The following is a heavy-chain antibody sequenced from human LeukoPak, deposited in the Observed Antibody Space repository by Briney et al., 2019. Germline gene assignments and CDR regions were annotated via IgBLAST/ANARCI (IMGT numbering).Heavy chain of an antibody. Sequence: PGGSLRLSCAASGFTFSTYWMHWVRHPLGKGMVWVSRINPDGSTTNYADSVKGRFTISRDNAKNTLYLQMNSLTVEDTAVYYCVRIATVTTPDYWGQGTLVTVSS. J-gene: IGHJ4*02. CDR2: INPDGSTT. D-gene: IGHD4-17*01. V-gene: IGHV3-74*01. CDR1: GFTFSTYW. CDR3: VRIATVTTPDY.